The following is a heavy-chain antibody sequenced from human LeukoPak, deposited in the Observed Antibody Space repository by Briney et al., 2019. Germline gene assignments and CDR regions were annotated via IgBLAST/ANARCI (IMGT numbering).Heavy chain of an antibody. V-gene: IGHV3-74*01. Sequence: LTGGSLRLSCAASGFTFSSYWMHWVRQAPGKGLVWVSRINSGGSSTSYADSVKGRFTISRDNAKNTLYLQMNSLRAEDTAVYYCARGYCSGGSCYRWFDPWGQGTLVTVSS. J-gene: IGHJ5*02. D-gene: IGHD2-15*01. CDR1: GFTFSSYW. CDR3: ARGYCSGGSCYRWFDP. CDR2: INSGGSST.